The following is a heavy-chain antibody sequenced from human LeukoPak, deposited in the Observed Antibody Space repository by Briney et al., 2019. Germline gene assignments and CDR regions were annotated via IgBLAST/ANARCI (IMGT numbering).Heavy chain of an antibody. CDR2: IHTSGDT. Sequence: SGGSLRLSCAASGLTGSHNYVSWVRQAPGKGLEWVSAIHTSGDTCYADSVKGRFTISRDNAKKSLFLQMNSLRAEDTAVYYCARGRFIAGTTAYYFDYWGQGTLVTVSS. CDR1: GLTGSHNY. J-gene: IGHJ4*02. V-gene: IGHV3-53*01. D-gene: IGHD1-26*01. CDR3: ARGRFIAGTTAYYFDY.